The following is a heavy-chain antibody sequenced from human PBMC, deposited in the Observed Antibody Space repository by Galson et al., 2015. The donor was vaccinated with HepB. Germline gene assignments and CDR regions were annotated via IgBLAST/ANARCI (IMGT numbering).Heavy chain of an antibody. CDR3: AHSEGDTAMVIGGFDY. CDR1: GFSLSTSGVG. CDR2: IYWNDDK. J-gene: IGHJ4*02. D-gene: IGHD5-18*01. Sequence: PALVKPTQTLTLTCTFSGFSLSTSGVGVGWIRQPPGKALEWLALIYWNDDKRYSPSLKSRLTITKDTSKNQVVLTMTNMDPVDAATYYCAHSEGDTAMVIGGFDYWGQGTLVTVSS. V-gene: IGHV2-5*01.